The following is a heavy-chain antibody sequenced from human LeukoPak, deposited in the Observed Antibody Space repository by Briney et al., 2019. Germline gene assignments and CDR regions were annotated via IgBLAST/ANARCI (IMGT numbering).Heavy chain of an antibody. CDR1: GFTFRNYD. CDR2: IHYDGTHK. V-gene: IGHV3-30*02. Sequence: HTGGSLRLSCAAPGFTFRNYDMHWVRQAPGKGLEWLAFIHYDGTHKYYADSVKGRFTISRDNSSNTLYLQMNSLRTEDTAVYYCAKDRSYADWGQGTLVTVSS. CDR3: AKDRSYAD. D-gene: IGHD3-16*01. J-gene: IGHJ4*02.